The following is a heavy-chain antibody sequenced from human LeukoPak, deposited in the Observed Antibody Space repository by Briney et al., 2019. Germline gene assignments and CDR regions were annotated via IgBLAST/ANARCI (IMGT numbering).Heavy chain of an antibody. Sequence: GGSLRLSCAASGFTFSSYWMSWVRQAPGKGLEWISYISSSGRTIYYADSVKGRFTISRDNAKNSLYLQMNSLRAEDSAVYYCARQLRRYYYDTSGYNDWGQGTLVTVSS. V-gene: IGHV3-48*04. CDR2: ISSSGRTI. CDR1: GFTFSSYW. J-gene: IGHJ4*02. CDR3: ARQLRRYYYDTSGYND. D-gene: IGHD3-22*01.